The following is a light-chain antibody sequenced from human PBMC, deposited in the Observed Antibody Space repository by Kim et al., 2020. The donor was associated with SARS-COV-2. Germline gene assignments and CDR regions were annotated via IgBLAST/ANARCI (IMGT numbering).Light chain of an antibody. CDR2: AAS. CDR3: QQSYSTPYT. Sequence: SASVGDRVPFACRASQNLNKYLNWYQQRPGKAPKLLIHAASTLHNGVPSRFSGSGSGTEITLTITSLQPEDFAVFYCQQSYSTPYTFGQGTKLEI. V-gene: IGKV1-39*01. CDR1: QNLNKY. J-gene: IGKJ2*01.